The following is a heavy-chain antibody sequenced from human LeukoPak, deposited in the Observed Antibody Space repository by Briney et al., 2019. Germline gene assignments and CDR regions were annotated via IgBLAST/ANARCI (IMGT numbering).Heavy chain of an antibody. J-gene: IGHJ5*02. CDR3: ARVVVGARGWFDP. Sequence: PSETLSLTCTVSGGSISSYYWSWIRQPPGKGLEWIGEINHSGSTNYNPSLKSRVTISVDTSKNQFSLKLSSVTAADTAVYYCARVVVGARGWFDPWGQGTLVTVSS. V-gene: IGHV4-34*01. CDR2: INHSGST. CDR1: GGSISSYY. D-gene: IGHD1-26*01.